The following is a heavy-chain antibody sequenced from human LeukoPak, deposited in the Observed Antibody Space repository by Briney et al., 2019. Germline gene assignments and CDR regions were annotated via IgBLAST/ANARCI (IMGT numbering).Heavy chain of an antibody. Sequence: GGSLRLSCAASGFTFSSYEMNWVRQAPGKGLEWVSYISSSGSTIYYADSVKGRFTISRDNAKNSLYLQMNSLRAEDTAVYYCARSLGGIAAAGTHYYYYYMDVWGKGTTVTISS. CDR2: ISSSGSTI. J-gene: IGHJ6*03. CDR1: GFTFSSYE. CDR3: ARSLGGIAAAGTHYYYYYMDV. D-gene: IGHD6-13*01. V-gene: IGHV3-48*03.